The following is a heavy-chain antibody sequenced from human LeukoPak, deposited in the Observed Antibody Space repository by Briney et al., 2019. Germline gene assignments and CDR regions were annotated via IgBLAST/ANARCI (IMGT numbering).Heavy chain of an antibody. CDR1: GGSISSYY. CDR2: IYYSGST. J-gene: IGHJ4*02. V-gene: IGHV4-30-4*01. CDR3: AREKYSSSAFDY. D-gene: IGHD6-6*01. Sequence: PSETLSLTCTVSGGSISSYYWSWIRQPPGKGLEWIGYIYYSGSTYYNPSLKSRVTISVDTSKNQFSLKLSSVTAADTAVYYCAREKYSSSAFDYWGQGTLVTVSS.